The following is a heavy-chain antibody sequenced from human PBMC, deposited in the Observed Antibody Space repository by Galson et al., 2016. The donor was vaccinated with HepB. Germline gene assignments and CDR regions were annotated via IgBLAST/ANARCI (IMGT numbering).Heavy chain of an antibody. V-gene: IGHV3-74*01. J-gene: IGHJ5*02. CDR2: INSDGSST. D-gene: IGHD6-19*01. Sequence: PGKGLVWVSRINSDGSSTNYADSVRGRFTISRDNAKNTLYLQMNSLRAEDTAVYYCASGETWLPISWGQGTLVTVSS. CDR3: ASGETWLPIS.